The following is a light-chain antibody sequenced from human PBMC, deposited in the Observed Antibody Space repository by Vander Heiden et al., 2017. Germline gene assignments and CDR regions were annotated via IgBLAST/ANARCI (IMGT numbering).Light chain of an antibody. V-gene: IGLV2-8*01. CDR3: SSYAGSHNLV. Sequence: STLTQPPSASGSPGQSVTLSCTGTSSDVGGYNSVSWYQQPPGKAPQLMIYEVSKPPPGVPDRFPGSKSGNTASLTVSGLQAEDEADYYCSSYAGSHNLVFGGGTQLPVL. CDR1: SSDVGGYNS. CDR2: EVS. J-gene: IGLJ2*01.